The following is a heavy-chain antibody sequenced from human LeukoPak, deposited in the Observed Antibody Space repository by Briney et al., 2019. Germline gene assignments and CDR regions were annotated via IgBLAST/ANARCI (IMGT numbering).Heavy chain of an antibody. CDR2: ISSSSSYI. Sequence: GGSLRLSCAASGFTFSSYSMNRVRQAPGKGLEWVSSISSSSSYIYYADSVKGRFTISRDNAKNSLYLQMNSLRAEDTAVYYCARDGRAVAGLDYWGQGTLVTVSS. V-gene: IGHV3-21*01. CDR3: ARDGRAVAGLDY. D-gene: IGHD6-19*01. J-gene: IGHJ4*02. CDR1: GFTFSSYS.